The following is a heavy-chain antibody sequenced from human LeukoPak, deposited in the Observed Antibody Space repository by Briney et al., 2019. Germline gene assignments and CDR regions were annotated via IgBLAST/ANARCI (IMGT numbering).Heavy chain of an antibody. J-gene: IGHJ4*02. CDR1: GFTFSNYG. Sequence: GGSLRLSCAASGFTFSNYGMHWVRQAPGKGLEWVAFISYDGSYKYYADSVKGRFTISRDNSKNTLYLQMNSLRAEDTAVYYCAKDPRRYSRTGGYFDYWGQGTLVTVSS. V-gene: IGHV3-30*18. CDR3: AKDPRRYSRTGGYFDY. D-gene: IGHD6-13*01. CDR2: ISYDGSYK.